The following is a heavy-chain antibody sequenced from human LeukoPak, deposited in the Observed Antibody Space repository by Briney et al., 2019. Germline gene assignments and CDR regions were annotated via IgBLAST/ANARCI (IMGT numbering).Heavy chain of an antibody. Sequence: SETLSLTCTVSAGSMSDYYWRWIRQPPGKGLEWIGYIYSSGSTNYNPSLKSRVTISVDTSKNQFSLKLSSATATDTAVYYCAGTAVLLKYYFHYWGQGTLVAVSS. CDR3: AGTAVLLKYYFHY. J-gene: IGHJ4*02. D-gene: IGHD3-10*01. CDR1: AGSMSDYY. CDR2: IYSSGST. V-gene: IGHV4-59*08.